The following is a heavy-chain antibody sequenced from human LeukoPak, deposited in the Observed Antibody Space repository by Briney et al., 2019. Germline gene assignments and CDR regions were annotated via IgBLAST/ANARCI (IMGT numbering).Heavy chain of an antibody. CDR3: ARGRRVPAATYWYFDL. CDR2: IYYSGST. CDR1: GGSISSYY. J-gene: IGHJ2*01. V-gene: IGHV4-59*01. Sequence: SETLSLTCTVSGGSISSYYWSWIRQPPGKGLEWTGYIYYSGSTNYNPSLKSRVTISVDTSKNQFSLKLSSVTAADTAVYYCARGRRVPAATYWYFDLWGRGTLVTVSS. D-gene: IGHD2-2*01.